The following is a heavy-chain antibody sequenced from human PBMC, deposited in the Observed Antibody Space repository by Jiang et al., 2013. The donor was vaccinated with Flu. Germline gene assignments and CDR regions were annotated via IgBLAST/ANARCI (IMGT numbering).Heavy chain of an antibody. CDR2: ISYDGTNT. CDR3: AKDKSFGDNVLDH. Sequence: ESGGGVVQPGGSLRLSCAASGFSFSNCGMYWVRQAPGEGLEWVSVISYDGTNTYYGDSVKGRFTISRDNSKNTLYLQMNNLRAEDTAVYYCAKDKSFGDNVLDHWGPGTLVDVSS. CDR1: GFSFSNCG. V-gene: IGHV3-30*18. D-gene: IGHD4-17*01. J-gene: IGHJ1*01.